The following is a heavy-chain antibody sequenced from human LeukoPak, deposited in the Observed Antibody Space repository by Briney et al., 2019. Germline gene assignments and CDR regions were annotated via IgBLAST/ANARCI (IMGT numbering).Heavy chain of an antibody. Sequence: GGSLRLSCTASGVIFGDYAMTWFRQAPGKGLEWVGFIRSKGYGGTTEYAASVRGRFTIARDDSKGIAYLQMNSLKTEDTAVYYCARGQGYTGSGSFSIFDYYYYMDVWGKGTAVTVSS. J-gene: IGHJ6*03. CDR2: IRSKGYGGTT. CDR3: ARGQGYTGSGSFSIFDYYYYMDV. D-gene: IGHD3-10*01. CDR1: GVIFGDYA. V-gene: IGHV3-49*03.